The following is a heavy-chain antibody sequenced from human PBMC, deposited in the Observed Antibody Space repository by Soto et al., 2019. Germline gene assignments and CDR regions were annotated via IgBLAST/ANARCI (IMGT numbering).Heavy chain of an antibody. J-gene: IGHJ4*02. CDR3: ARDSPPPRE. Sequence: QVQLVQSGAEVKKPGASVKVSCKASGYTFTSYYISWVRQAPGQGLEWMGWISAYNGNTNYAQTLQGRVTMTTDTSTSTAYMDPRRQRSDDTAVYYFARDSPPPREWGQGTLVTVSS. CDR1: GYTFTSYY. V-gene: IGHV1-18*01. CDR2: ISAYNGNT.